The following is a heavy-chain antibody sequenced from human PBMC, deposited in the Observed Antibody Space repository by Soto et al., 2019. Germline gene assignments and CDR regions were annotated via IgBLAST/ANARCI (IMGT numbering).Heavy chain of an antibody. CDR1: GGSFSGYY. J-gene: IGHJ6*02. V-gene: IGHV4-34*01. Sequence: SETLSLTCAVYGGSFSGYYWSWIRQPPGKGLEWIGEINHSGSTNYNPSLKSRVTISVDTSKNQFSLKLSYVSAADTAVYYCAPGGGALEWFSYYQGMDVWGQRNTVTVSS. CDR2: INHSGST. D-gene: IGHD3-3*01. CDR3: APGGGALEWFSYYQGMDV.